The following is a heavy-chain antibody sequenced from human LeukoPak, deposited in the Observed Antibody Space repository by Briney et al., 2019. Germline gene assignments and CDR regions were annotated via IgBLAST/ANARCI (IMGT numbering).Heavy chain of an antibody. Sequence: GGSLRLSCAASGFTFSDYYMSWIRQAPGKGLEWVSSISSSGTTIYYADSVKGRFTISRDNAKNSLYLQMNSLRAEDTAVFYCTRDRNGYYFDHWGQGTLVTVSS. CDR2: ISSSGTTI. CDR1: GFTFSDYY. D-gene: IGHD2-8*01. CDR3: TRDRNGYYFDH. V-gene: IGHV3-11*01. J-gene: IGHJ4*02.